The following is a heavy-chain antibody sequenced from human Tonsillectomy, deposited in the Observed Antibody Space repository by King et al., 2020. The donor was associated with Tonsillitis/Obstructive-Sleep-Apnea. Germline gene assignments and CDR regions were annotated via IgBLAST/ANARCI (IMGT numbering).Heavy chain of an antibody. J-gene: IGHJ5*02. Sequence: QLVQSGAEVKTPGASVKVSCKASGYTFTSYGIIWVRQAPGQGLEWMGWISGFNGNTNYAQQFQGRVTMTTDKSTSTTYMELRSLRSDDTAVYYCARDCGADVHRFDPWGQGTLVTVSS. CDR3: ARDCGADVHRFDP. CDR2: ISGFNGNT. CDR1: GYTFTSYG. D-gene: IGHD2-21*01. V-gene: IGHV1-18*01.